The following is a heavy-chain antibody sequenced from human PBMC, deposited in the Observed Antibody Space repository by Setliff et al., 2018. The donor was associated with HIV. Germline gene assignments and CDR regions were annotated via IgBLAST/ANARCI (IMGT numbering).Heavy chain of an antibody. D-gene: IGHD5-18*01. CDR3: AGVDTAMVLRYNWFDP. CDR2: IIPIFGTA. V-gene: IGHV1-69*01. CDR1: GGTFSSYA. J-gene: IGHJ5*02. Sequence: VKVSCKASGGTFSSYAISWVRQAPGQGLEWMGGIIPIFGTANYAQKFQGRVTITADESTSTAYMELSSLRSEDTAVYYCAGVDTAMVLRYNWFDPWGQGTLVTVSS.